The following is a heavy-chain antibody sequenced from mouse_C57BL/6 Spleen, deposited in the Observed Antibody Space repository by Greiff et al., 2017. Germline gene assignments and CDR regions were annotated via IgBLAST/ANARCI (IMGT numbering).Heavy chain of an antibody. V-gene: IGHV3-1*01. CDR3: AREGDYDMYVDV. CDR1: GYSITSGYD. Sequence: EVKVVESGPGLVKPSQSLSLSCTVTGYSITSGYDWHWIRHFPGNKLEWMGYISYSGSTNYNPSLKSRISITHDTSKNHFFLKLNSVTTEDTATYYCAREGDYDMYVDVWGTGTTVTVSS. J-gene: IGHJ1*03. D-gene: IGHD2-4*01. CDR2: ISYSGST.